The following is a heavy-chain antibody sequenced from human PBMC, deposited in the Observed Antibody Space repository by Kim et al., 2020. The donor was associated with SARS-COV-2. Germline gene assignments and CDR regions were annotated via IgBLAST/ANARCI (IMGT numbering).Heavy chain of an antibody. V-gene: IGHV3-23*01. Sequence: GGSLRLSCAASGFTFSRYAMSWARQAPGKGLEWVSTISDSGVRTHYADYVKGRFTISRDNSKSTLFLQMNSLSAEDTAIYYCEASDYWGQGTLVTVSS. J-gene: IGHJ4*02. CDR3: EASDY. CDR1: GFTFSRYA. CDR2: ISDSGVRT.